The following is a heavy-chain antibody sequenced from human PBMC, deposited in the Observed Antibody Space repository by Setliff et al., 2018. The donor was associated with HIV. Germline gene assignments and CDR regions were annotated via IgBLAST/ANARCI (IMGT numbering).Heavy chain of an antibody. CDR1: GGSLNDYS. CDR2: VNLPKTL. V-gene: IGHV4-34*01. CDR3: AREPDY. J-gene: IGHJ4*02. Sequence: SETLSLTCAVYGGSLNDYSWNWIRQSPGKGLEWIGEVNLPKTLNYNPSLESRITISVDTSKNQFSLRLTSVTAADTAVYYCAREPDYWGQGILVTVSS.